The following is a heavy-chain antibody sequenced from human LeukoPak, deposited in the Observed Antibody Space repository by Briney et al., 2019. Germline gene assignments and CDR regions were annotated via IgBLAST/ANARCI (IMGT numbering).Heavy chain of an antibody. CDR3: ARGYCSSTSCYRGFDY. CDR2: IYPGDSDT. J-gene: IGHJ4*02. D-gene: IGHD2-2*01. Sequence: GESLKISCKGFGYSFTSYWIGWVRQMPGKGLEWMGIIYPGDSDTRYSPSFQGQVTISADKSISTAYLQWSSLKASDTAMYYCARGYCSSTSCYRGFDYWGQGTLVTVSS. V-gene: IGHV5-51*01. CDR1: GYSFTSYW.